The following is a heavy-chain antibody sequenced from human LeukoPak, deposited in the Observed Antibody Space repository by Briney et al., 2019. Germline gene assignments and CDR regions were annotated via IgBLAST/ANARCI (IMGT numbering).Heavy chain of an antibody. J-gene: IGHJ4*02. CDR3: AMYYYDSSGYYYVSLDY. CDR2: IIPIFGTA. Sequence: ASVKVSCKASGGTFSSYAICWVRQAPGQGLEWMGRIIPIFGTANYAQKFQGRVTITTDESTSTAYMELSSLRSEDTAVYYCAMYYYDSSGYYYVSLDYWGQGTLVTVSS. D-gene: IGHD3-22*01. V-gene: IGHV1-69*05. CDR1: GGTFSSYA.